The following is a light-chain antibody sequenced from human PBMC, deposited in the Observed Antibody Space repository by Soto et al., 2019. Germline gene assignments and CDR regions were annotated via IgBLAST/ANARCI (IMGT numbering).Light chain of an antibody. CDR3: QQSYSSLVYN. J-gene: IGKJ2*01. V-gene: IGKV1-39*01. CDR1: QNIGTS. CDR2: KAS. Sequence: DIQMTQSPSSLSASVGDRVTITCRASQNIGTSLNWYQQKPGKAPTALNYKASTMQGGVPSRFSGSGSGTDFTLTISSLQPEDSATYYCQQSYSSLVYNFGPGTKLEIK.